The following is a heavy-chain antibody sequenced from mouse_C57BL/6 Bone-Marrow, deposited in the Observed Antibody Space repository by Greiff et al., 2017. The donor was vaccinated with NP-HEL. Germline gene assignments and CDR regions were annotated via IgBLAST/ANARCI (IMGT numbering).Heavy chain of an antibody. J-gene: IGHJ3*01. CDR1: GSPFTSYW. CDR2: IDPSDSYP. D-gene: IGHD1-1*02. Sequence: QVQLQQPGAELVKPFSSFPLSFPSSGSPFTSYWMQWVKQRPGQGLEWIGEIDPSDSYPPSNQKFKGKATLTVDTSSSTAYMQLSSLTSEDSAVYYCARGIYGAWFAYWGQGTLVTVSA. V-gene: IGHV1-50*01. CDR3: ARGIYGAWFAY.